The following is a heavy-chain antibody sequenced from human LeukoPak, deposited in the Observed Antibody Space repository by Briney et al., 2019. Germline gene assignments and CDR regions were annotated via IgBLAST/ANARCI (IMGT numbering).Heavy chain of an antibody. Sequence: PGGSLRLSCAASGFTFSSYSMNWVRQAPGKGPEWVSSISSSSSYIYYADSVKGRFTISRDNAKNSLYLQMNSLRAEDTAVYYCARLGGAAAGTKDWGQGTLVTVSS. D-gene: IGHD6-13*01. CDR3: ARLGGAAAGTKD. CDR1: GFTFSSYS. V-gene: IGHV3-21*01. CDR2: ISSSSSYI. J-gene: IGHJ4*02.